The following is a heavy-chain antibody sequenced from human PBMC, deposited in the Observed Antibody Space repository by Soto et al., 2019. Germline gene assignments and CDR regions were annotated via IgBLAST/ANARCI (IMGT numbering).Heavy chain of an antibody. CDR1: GGAFRVYG. Sequence: SVKVSCKASGGAFRVYGISWVRQVPGQGPEWMGGIMPILGTPQYAQMFQGRVTITADESTSTVYMELNSLKSEDTAVYYCARDVRALKAFDYWGQGTLVTVSS. J-gene: IGHJ4*02. CDR3: ARDVRALKAFDY. CDR2: IMPILGTP. V-gene: IGHV1-69*13.